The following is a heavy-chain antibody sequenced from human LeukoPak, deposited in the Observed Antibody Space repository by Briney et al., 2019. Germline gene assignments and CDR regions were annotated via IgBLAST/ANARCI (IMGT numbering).Heavy chain of an antibody. Sequence: QESGPGLVKPSETLSLTCIVSPGPIYSTKYYWGWIRQPPGKGLEWIGSVHYSGASHYNPSLKSRVYIWVDTSKNHFSLKLSSVTAADTAIYYCARPREYFDDFDHWGEGTLVTVSS. D-gene: IGHD3-9*01. CDR3: ARPREYFDDFDH. J-gene: IGHJ4*02. V-gene: IGHV4-39*07. CDR2: VHYSGAS. CDR1: PGPIYSTKYY.